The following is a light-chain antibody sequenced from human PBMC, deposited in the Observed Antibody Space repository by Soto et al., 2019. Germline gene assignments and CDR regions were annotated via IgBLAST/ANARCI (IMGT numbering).Light chain of an antibody. Sequence: DIVVTESPVTQSLSXGKRTALSCXXSQSVSSSYLAWYQQKPGQAPRLLIYAASSRATGIPDRFSGSGSGTDFTLTISRLEPEDSAVYYCQQYGSSPITFGQGTRLEI. CDR1: QSVSSSY. CDR3: QQYGSSPIT. J-gene: IGKJ5*01. V-gene: IGKV3-20*01. CDR2: AAS.